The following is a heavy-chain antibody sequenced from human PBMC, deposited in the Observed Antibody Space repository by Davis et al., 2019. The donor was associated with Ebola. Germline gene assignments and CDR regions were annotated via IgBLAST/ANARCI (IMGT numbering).Heavy chain of an antibody. CDR1: GYTFDNYA. CDR3: ARSKAIFDAFDI. CDR2: INTNTGNP. J-gene: IGHJ3*02. Sequence: AASVKVSCKASGYTFDNYALNWVRQAPGQGLEGMGWINTNTGNPTYAQGFTGRFVFSLDTSVTTTYLQISSLMPKDTAVYYCARSKAIFDAFDIWGQGTMVTVSS. V-gene: IGHV7-4-1*02. D-gene: IGHD3-3*01.